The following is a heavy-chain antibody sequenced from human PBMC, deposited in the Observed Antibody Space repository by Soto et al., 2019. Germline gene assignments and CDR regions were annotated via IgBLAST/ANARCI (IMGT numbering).Heavy chain of an antibody. Sequence: ASVKVSCKVSGYTLTELSMHWVRQAPGKGLEWMGGFDPEDGETIYAQKFQGRVTMTEDTSTDTAYMELSSLRSEDTAVYYCATTNRMYYYDSSGYYSFDYWGQGTLVTVS. CDR1: GYTLTELS. J-gene: IGHJ4*02. CDR3: ATTNRMYYYDSSGYYSFDY. D-gene: IGHD3-22*01. CDR2: FDPEDGET. V-gene: IGHV1-24*01.